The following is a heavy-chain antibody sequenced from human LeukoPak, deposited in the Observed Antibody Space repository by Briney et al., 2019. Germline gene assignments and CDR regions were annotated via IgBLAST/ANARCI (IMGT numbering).Heavy chain of an antibody. CDR2: IYTSGST. CDR3: ARDSNGSYQDY. V-gene: IGHV4-61*09. J-gene: IGHJ4*02. CDR1: GGSISSSTYY. D-gene: IGHD1-26*01. Sequence: SETLSLTCTVSGGSISSSTYYWSWIRQPAGKGLEWIGHIYTSGSTSYNPSLKSRVTMSVDTSKNQFSLKLSSVTAADTAVYYCARDSNGSYQDYWGQGTLVTVSS.